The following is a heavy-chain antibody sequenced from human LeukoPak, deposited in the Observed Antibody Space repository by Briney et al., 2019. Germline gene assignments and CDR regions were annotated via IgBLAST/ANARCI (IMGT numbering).Heavy chain of an antibody. J-gene: IGHJ4*02. V-gene: IGHV3-23*01. CDR1: GFTFRDYA. Sequence: GGSLRLSCAASGFTFRDYAMSWVRQAAGKGREWASIISGGGEDTYYAASARGRFTISRNNSKKTLHLQTNTLIAEDTAVYYCAKHGCTGTRCYINYWGQGGLVTVSS. CDR2: ISGGGEDT. D-gene: IGHD2-2*02. CDR3: AKHGCTGTRCYINY.